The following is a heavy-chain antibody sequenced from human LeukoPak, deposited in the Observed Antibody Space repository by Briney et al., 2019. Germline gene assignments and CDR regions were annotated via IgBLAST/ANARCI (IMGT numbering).Heavy chain of an antibody. D-gene: IGHD6-13*01. CDR3: ARVWVGIAAAAPYGMDV. CDR2: ISYDGSNK. CDR1: GFTFSSYA. V-gene: IGHV3-30-3*01. J-gene: IGHJ6*02. Sequence: GGSLRLSCAASGFTFSSYAMHWVRQAPGKGLEWVAVISYDGSNKYYADSVKGRFTISRDNSKNTLYLQMNSLRAEDTAVYYCARVWVGIAAAAPYGMDVWGQGTTVTVSS.